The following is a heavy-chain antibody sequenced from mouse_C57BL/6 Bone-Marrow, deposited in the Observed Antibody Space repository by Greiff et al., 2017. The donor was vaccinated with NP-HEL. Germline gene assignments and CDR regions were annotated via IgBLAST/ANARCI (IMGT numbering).Heavy chain of an antibody. CDR1: GYAFSSYW. CDR2: IYPGDGDT. Sequence: QVQLQQSGAELVKPGASVKISCKASGYAFSSYWMNWVKQRPGKGLEWIGQIYPGDGDTNYNGKFKGKATLTADKYSSTAYMQLISLTSEDAAVYFCASEGYRAYWGQGTLVTVSA. J-gene: IGHJ3*01. CDR3: ASEGYRAY. D-gene: IGHD2-14*01. V-gene: IGHV1-80*01.